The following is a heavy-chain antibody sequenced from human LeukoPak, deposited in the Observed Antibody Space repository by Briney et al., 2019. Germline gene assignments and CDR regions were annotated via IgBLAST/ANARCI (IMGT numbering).Heavy chain of an antibody. CDR3: AKPRAMTTGVGRYFDL. Sequence: GGSLRLSCAASGFTFSSYAMSWIRQAPAQRLDWVSAISGDGEDTYYPDSVKGRFTISRDNSKNTLYLQMSSLRAEDTAIYYCAKPRAMTTGVGRYFDLWGRGTLVTVSS. V-gene: IGHV3-23*01. D-gene: IGHD1-1*01. CDR2: ISGDGEDT. J-gene: IGHJ2*01. CDR1: GFTFSSYA.